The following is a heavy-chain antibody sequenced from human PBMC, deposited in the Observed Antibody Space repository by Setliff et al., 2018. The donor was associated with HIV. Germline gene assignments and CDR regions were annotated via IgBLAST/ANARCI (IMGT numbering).Heavy chain of an antibody. CDR2: IAGHNGDT. V-gene: IGHV1-18*01. CDR1: GHTFISFG. J-gene: IGHJ4*02. Sequence: ASVKVSCKTSGHTFISFGISWVRQAPGQGLEWMGWIAGHNGDTKYDQMLQGRVTVAADISTSTVYMELRSLRSDDTAMYYCVRDDNYFDTTGYYPYFDYWGQGTQVTVSS. D-gene: IGHD3-22*01. CDR3: VRDDNYFDTTGYYPYFDY.